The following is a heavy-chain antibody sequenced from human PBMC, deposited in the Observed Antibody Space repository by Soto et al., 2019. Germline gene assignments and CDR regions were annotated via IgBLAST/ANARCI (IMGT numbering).Heavy chain of an antibody. CDR3: ARRFSYYYDSSGYYHTTFYYYYGMDV. J-gene: IGHJ6*02. D-gene: IGHD3-22*01. Sequence: GGSLRLSCAASGFTFSSYAMSWVRQAPGKGLEWVSAISGSGGSTYYADSVKGRFTISRDNSKNTLYLQMNSLRAEDTAVYYCARRFSYYYDSSGYYHTTFYYYYGMDVWGQGTTVTVSS. CDR1: GFTFSSYA. V-gene: IGHV3-23*01. CDR2: ISGSGGST.